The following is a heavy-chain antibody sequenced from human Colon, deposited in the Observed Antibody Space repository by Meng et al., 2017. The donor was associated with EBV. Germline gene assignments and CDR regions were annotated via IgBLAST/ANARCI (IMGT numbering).Heavy chain of an antibody. J-gene: IGHJ4*02. CDR1: GGSMSSGNYY. CDR3: ASFDHIPRRNYFDY. D-gene: IGHD2-21*01. V-gene: IGHV4-30-4*01. Sequence: EQLQASGPGLVEPSQTLSLTCPVSGGSMSSGNYYWSWIRQPPGKGLEWIGYIHHSGSAYYNPSLKSRVSISVDTSKNQFSLNLNSMTAADTAVYYCASFDHIPRRNYFDYWGQGTLVTVSS. CDR2: IHHSGSA.